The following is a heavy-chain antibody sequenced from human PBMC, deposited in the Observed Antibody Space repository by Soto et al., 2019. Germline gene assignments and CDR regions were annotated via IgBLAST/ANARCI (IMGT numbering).Heavy chain of an antibody. CDR3: ARGLQAGTDNVNWFAP. Sequence: QVQLVESGGGVVQPGRSLRLSCAASGFSISRSAMHWVRQAPGKGLEWVAVIAYDGSNRWYADSAKGRFTISRDNSKNTVYLQMSSLRGEDTAVYYCARGLQAGTDNVNWFAPWGQGTRVTVSS. V-gene: IGHV3-30*04. J-gene: IGHJ5*02. D-gene: IGHD1-1*01. CDR2: IAYDGSNR. CDR1: GFSISRSA.